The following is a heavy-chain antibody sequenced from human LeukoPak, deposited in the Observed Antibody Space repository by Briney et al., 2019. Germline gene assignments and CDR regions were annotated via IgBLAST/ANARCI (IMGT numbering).Heavy chain of an antibody. CDR1: GFTFGDYA. CDR2: IRSKAYGGTT. CDR3: TRDEGPYYDILTGYPQGFDP. Sequence: GGSLRLSCTASGFTFGDYAMSWFRQAPGKGLEWVGFIRSKAYGGTTEHAASVKGRFTISRDDSKSIAYLPMTSLKNEDTAVYYCTRDEGPYYDILTGYPQGFDPWGQGTLVTVSS. D-gene: IGHD3-9*01. V-gene: IGHV3-49*03. J-gene: IGHJ5*02.